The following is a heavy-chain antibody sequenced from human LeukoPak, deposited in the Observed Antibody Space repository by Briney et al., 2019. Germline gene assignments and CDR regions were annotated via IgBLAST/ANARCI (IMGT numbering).Heavy chain of an antibody. J-gene: IGHJ4*02. CDR3: ARVPRSSLAMVRGAPDY. D-gene: IGHD3-10*01. CDR1: GYTFPSYG. Sequence: ASVKVSCKASGYTFPSYGISWVRQAPGQGLEWMGWISAYNGNTNYAQKLRGRVTMTTDTSTSTAYMELRSLRSDDTAVYYCARVPRSSLAMVRGAPDYWGQGTLVTVSS. CDR2: ISAYNGNT. V-gene: IGHV1-18*01.